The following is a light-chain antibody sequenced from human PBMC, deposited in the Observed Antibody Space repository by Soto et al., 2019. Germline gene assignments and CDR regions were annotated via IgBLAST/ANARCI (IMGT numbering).Light chain of an antibody. Sequence: MTQSPSSLSASVGDRVTITCQASQDINKNLIWYQQKPGQSPQLLIYLGSNRASGVPDRFSGSGSGTDFTLKISRVEAEDVGVYYCMQPLQSWTFGQGTKVDIK. CDR3: MQPLQSWT. V-gene: IGKV2-28*01. CDR2: LGS. CDR1: QDINKN. J-gene: IGKJ1*01.